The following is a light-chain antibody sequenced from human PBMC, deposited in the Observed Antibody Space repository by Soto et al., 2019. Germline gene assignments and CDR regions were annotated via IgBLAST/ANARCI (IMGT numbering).Light chain of an antibody. J-gene: IGLJ2*01. CDR1: SGSSKYK. CDR3: GADHGSGSNPMWV. CDR2: VGTGGIVG. V-gene: IGLV9-49*01. Sequence: QPVLTQPPSASASLGASVTLTCTLSSGSSKYKVDWYQQRPGKGPRFVMRVGTGGIVGSKGDGIPDRFSVLGSGLNRYLTIKNIQEEDESDYHCGADHGSGSNPMWVFGGGTKLTVL.